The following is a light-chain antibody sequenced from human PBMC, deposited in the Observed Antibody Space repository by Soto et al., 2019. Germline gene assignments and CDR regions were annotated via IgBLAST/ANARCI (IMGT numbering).Light chain of an antibody. CDR3: QQYIISLGMYT. J-gene: IGKJ2*01. Sequence: EIVLTQSPGTLSLSPGERATLSCRASQSVGSRYLAWYQQRPGQAPRLLIFGVSSRATGIPDRFSGSGSGTDFTRTIIRLDPEDFAVYYCQQYIISLGMYTFGQGTKLEI. V-gene: IGKV3-20*01. CDR1: QSVGSRY. CDR2: GVS.